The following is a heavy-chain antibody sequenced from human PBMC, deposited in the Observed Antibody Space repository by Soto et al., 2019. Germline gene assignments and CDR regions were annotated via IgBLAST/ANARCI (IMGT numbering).Heavy chain of an antibody. CDR2: IYTSGTT. V-gene: IGHV4-4*07. CDR3: AREDYYDTGYYVV. Sequence: SGTLSLTCTVSGRSMSGYYWSWIRQPAGERLEWIGRIYTSGTTDFNPSLKGRVTMSVDTSKNQFSLKLTSVTAADTALYYCAREDYYDTGYYVVWGQGTQVTVSS. J-gene: IGHJ4*02. D-gene: IGHD3-9*01. CDR1: GRSMSGYY.